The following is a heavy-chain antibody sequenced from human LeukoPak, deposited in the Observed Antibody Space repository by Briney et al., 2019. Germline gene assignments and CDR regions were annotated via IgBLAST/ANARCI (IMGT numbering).Heavy chain of an antibody. D-gene: IGHD6-19*01. CDR1: GFTFSSYG. V-gene: IGHV3-33*06. Sequence: GRSLRLSCAASGFTFSSYGMHWVRQAPGKGLEWVAVIWYDGSNKYYADSVKGRFTISRDNSKNTLYLQMNSLRAEATAVYYCAKDASSGWPYYFDYWGQGTLVTVSS. J-gene: IGHJ4*02. CDR2: IWYDGSNK. CDR3: AKDASSGWPYYFDY.